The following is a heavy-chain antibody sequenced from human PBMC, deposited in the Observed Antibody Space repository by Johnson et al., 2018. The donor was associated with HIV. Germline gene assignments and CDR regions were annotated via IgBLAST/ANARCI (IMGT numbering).Heavy chain of an antibody. CDR2: LLHDANGQ. CDR3: ARALGRDGYRNDAFDI. V-gene: IGHV3-30*09. D-gene: IGHD5-24*01. Sequence: QVQLVESGGGLVQPGGSLRLSCAASGFTFSRYWMSWVRQAPGKGLRWVPILLHDANGQHYADSVKGRFAISRGYSKNTLYLQMNSLRAEDTAVYYCARALGRDGYRNDAFDIWGQGTMVTVSS. J-gene: IGHJ3*02. CDR1: GFTFSRYW.